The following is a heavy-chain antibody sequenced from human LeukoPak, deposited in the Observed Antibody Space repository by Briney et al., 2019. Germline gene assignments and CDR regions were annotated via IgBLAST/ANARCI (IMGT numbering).Heavy chain of an antibody. CDR2: IKQDGSEK. CDR1: GFTFSSYW. J-gene: IGHJ6*03. CDR3: AKEGYYYLDV. V-gene: IGHV3-7*01. Sequence: GGSLRLSCAASGFTFSSYWMSWVRQAPGKGLEWVANIKQDGSEKYYVDSLKGRFTISRDNSKNTLYLQMNSLRPEDTAVYYCAKEGYYYLDVWGKGTTVTISS.